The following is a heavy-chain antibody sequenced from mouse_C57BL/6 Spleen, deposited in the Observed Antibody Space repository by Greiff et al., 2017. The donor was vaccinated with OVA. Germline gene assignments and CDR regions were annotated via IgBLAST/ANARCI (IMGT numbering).Heavy chain of an antibody. J-gene: IGHJ2*01. CDR2: INPSSGYT. CDR3: ARALYYCGVYFDY. CDR1: GYTFTSYT. V-gene: IGHV1-4*01. D-gene: IGHD1-1*01. Sequence: QVHVKQSGAELARPGASVKMSCKASGYTFTSYTMHWVKQRPGQGLEWIGYINPSSGYTKYNQKFKDKATLTADKSSSTAYMQLSSLTSEDSAVYYCARALYYCGVYFDYWGQGTTLTVSS.